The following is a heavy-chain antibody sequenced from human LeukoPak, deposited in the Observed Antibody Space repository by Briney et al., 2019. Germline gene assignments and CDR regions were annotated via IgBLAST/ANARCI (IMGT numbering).Heavy chain of an antibody. D-gene: IGHD1-26*01. CDR1: GYTFTASS. Sequence: ASVKVSCKASGYTFTASSMHWVRQAPGQGLEWMGWIPPNSGGTNFAQKFQGTVTMTRDTSISTAYMGLSRLRSDDTAVYYCAAGYGSNYYYFDSWGQGTLVSVTS. CDR3: AAGYGSNYYYFDS. CDR2: IPPNSGGT. V-gene: IGHV1-2*02. J-gene: IGHJ4*02.